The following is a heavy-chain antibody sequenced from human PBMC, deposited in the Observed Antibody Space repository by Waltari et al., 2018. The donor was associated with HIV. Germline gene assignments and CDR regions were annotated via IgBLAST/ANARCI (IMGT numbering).Heavy chain of an antibody. J-gene: IGHJ6*02. CDR3: ARGAAAGKHFYYGMDI. CDR1: GGTFTSSG. V-gene: IGHV1-69*04. D-gene: IGHD6-13*01. Sequence: QVQLVQSGAEVKKPGSSVKVSCKASGGTFTSSGISWVRQAPGQGLGWMGRIIPICGMTDCGQKFKWRVTSTANKSTSTAYMELRSLRSEDTAVYYCARGAAAGKHFYYGMDIWGQGTTVTVSS. CDR2: IIPICGMT.